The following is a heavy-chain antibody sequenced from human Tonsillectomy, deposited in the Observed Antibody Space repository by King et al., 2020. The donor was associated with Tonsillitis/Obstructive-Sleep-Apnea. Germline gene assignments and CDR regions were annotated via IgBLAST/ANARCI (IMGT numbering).Heavy chain of an antibody. V-gene: IGHV4-34*01. J-gene: IGHJ4*02. CDR1: GGSFSGYY. D-gene: IGHD2-2*01. CDR3: AVYCSSTSCGYFDY. Sequence: VQLQQWGAGLLKPSETLSLTCAVYGGSFSGYYWSWIRQPPGKGLEWIGEINHSGSTNYNPSLKSRVTISVDTSKNQFSLKLCSVTAADTAVYYCAVYCSSTSCGYFDYWGQGTLVTVSS. CDR2: INHSGST.